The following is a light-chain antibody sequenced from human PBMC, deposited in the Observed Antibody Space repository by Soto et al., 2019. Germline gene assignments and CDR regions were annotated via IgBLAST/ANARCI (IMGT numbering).Light chain of an antibody. CDR1: QSVDSGY. CDR3: QQYGTSPHT. Sequence: ENVLMQSPGTLSLSPWERATLSCRASQSVDSGYLVWYQQKPGQVPRPLIYGASIRAAGVPDRLSGSGSGTDFTLTISRLEPEDYAVYYCQQYGTSPHTFGQGTKLEIK. CDR2: GAS. J-gene: IGKJ2*01. V-gene: IGKV3-20*01.